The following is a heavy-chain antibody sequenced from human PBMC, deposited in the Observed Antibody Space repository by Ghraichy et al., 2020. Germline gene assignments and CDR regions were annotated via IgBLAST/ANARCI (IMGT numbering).Heavy chain of an antibody. Sequence: LSLTCAASGFTFSSYAMHWVRQAPGKGLEWVAVISYDGSNKYYADSVKGRFTISRDNSKNTLYLQMNSLRAEDTAVYYCARGGAGYYDILTGYGDKYGMDVWGQGTTVTVSS. V-gene: IGHV3-30-3*01. J-gene: IGHJ6*02. CDR3: ARGGAGYYDILTGYGDKYGMDV. D-gene: IGHD3-9*01. CDR2: ISYDGSNK. CDR1: GFTFSSYA.